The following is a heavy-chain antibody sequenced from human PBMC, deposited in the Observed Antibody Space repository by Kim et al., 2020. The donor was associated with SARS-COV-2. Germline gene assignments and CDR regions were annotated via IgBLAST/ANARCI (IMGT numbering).Heavy chain of an antibody. D-gene: IGHD2-21*01. CDR2: IKGDGSEK. CDR3: ATLLNRFDS. Sequence: GGSLRLSCAASGFTFRDYWMTWVRQAPGKGLEWVADIKGDGSEKYYVDSVKGRFTISRDNAKNSLYLQMSILRAEDTAIYYCATLLNRFDSWGQGTLVTVST. V-gene: IGHV3-7*01. J-gene: IGHJ5*01. CDR1: GFTFRDYW.